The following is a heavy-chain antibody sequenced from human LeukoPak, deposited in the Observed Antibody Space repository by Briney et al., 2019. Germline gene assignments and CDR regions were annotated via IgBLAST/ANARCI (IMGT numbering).Heavy chain of an antibody. CDR3: ARAPSGYSGYDLGDWFDP. V-gene: IGHV3-48*02. Sequence: GGSLRLSCAASGFTFSSYSMNWVRQASGKGLVWVSYISSSSSTIYYADSVKGRFTISRDNAKNSLYLQMNSLRDEDTAVYYCARAPSGYSGYDLGDWFDPWGQGTLVTVSS. CDR1: GFTFSSYS. D-gene: IGHD5-12*01. CDR2: ISSSSSTI. J-gene: IGHJ5*02.